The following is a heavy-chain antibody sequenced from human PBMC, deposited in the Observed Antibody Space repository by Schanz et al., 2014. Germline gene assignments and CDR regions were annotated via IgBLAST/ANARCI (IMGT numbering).Heavy chain of an antibody. V-gene: IGHV3-30-3*01. D-gene: IGHD2-15*01. CDR3: ARDRGYCSGGSCLTFDY. J-gene: IGHJ4*02. CDR2: ISYDGSNK. CDR1: GFTLSSYA. Sequence: QVQLVESGGGVVQPGRSLRLSCAAYGFTLSSYAMHWVRQAPGKGLEWVAVISYDGSNKYYADSVKGRFTISRDNSKNTLYPQMNPLRAEDTAVYYWARDRGYCSGGSCLTFDYWGQGTLVTVSS.